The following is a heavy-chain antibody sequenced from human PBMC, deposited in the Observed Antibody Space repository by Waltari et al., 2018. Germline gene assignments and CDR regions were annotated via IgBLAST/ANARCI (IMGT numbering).Heavy chain of an antibody. D-gene: IGHD6-13*01. CDR3: AKDLVSSSWYENYYYYGMDV. J-gene: IGHJ6*02. Sequence: PGKGLEWVSLISGDGGSKYYADSVKGRFTISRDNSKNSLYLQMNSLRTEDTALYYCAKDLVSSSWYENYYYYGMDVWGQGTTVTVSS. V-gene: IGHV3-43*02. CDR2: ISGDGGSK.